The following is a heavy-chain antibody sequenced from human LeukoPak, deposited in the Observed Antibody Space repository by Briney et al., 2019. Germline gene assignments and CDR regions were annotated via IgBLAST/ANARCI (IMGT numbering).Heavy chain of an antibody. J-gene: IGHJ4*02. CDR1: GFTFSSYA. D-gene: IGHD1-1*01. CDR3: VRDSWERRWGTLYSFDY. V-gene: IGHV3-23*01. CDR2: ISLSGGLT. Sequence: GGSLRLPCAASGFTFSSYAMSWVRQAPGKGLEWVSGISLSGGLTYYADSVKGRFTISRDNSKNTLYLQMNSPRAEDTAVYYCVRDSWERRWGTLYSFDYWGQGNLVSVSS.